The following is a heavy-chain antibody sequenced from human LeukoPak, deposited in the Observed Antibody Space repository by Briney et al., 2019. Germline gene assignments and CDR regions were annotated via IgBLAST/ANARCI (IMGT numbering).Heavy chain of an antibody. D-gene: IGHD6-19*01. CDR2: INPNGGGT. J-gene: IGHJ4*02. CDR1: GYTFTGYY. V-gene: IGHV1-2*02. Sequence: ASVKVSRKASGYTFTGYYMHWVRQAPGHGLEWVGWINPNGGGTNYTQKFQGRVTLTRDTAISTAYMEVNSLESADTAVYYCARENNSGWYRKAAFDYWGQGTLVTVTS. CDR3: ARENNSGWYRKAAFDY.